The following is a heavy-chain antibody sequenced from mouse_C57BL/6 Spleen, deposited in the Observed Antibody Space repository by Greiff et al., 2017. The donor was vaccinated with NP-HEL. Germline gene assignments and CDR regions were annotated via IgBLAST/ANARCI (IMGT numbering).Heavy chain of an antibody. CDR2: IDPSDSYT. V-gene: IGHV1-50*01. CDR3: AITTVVAFDY. CDR1: GYTFTSYW. D-gene: IGHD1-1*01. Sequence: VKLQQPGAELVKPGASVKLSCKASGYTFTSYWMQWVKQRPGQGLEWIGEIDPSDSYTNYNQKFKGKATLTVDTSSSTAYMQLSSLTSEDSAVYYCAITTVVAFDYWGQGTTLTVSS. J-gene: IGHJ2*01.